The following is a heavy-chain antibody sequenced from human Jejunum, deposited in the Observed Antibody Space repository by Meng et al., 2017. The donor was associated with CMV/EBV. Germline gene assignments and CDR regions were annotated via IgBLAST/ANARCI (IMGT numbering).Heavy chain of an antibody. CDR1: GLRFDENG. CDR2: VNWDGRTT. D-gene: IGHD6-13*01. V-gene: IGHV3-20*01. CDR3: ARVHDSGWYAGFDN. Sequence: ASGLRFDENGMNWVRQTPGKGLEWVAGVNWDGRTTGYGDSVRGRFVISRDNARNSLYLQMNSLRVEDTAFYHCARVHDSGWYAGFDNWGQGTLVTVSS. J-gene: IGHJ4*02.